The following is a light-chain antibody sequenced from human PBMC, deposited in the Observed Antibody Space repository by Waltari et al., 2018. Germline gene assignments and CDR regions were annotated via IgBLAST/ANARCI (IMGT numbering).Light chain of an antibody. CDR3: QQYYTTPVT. CDR1: QTVLYSDNNNY. CDR2: WAS. V-gene: IGKV4-1*01. Sequence: MTQSPDSLAVSLGERATINCKSSQTVLYSDNNNYLGWYQQRPGQPPKLLISWASTRESGVPDRFSGSGSGTDFTLTINSLQAEDVAVYYCQQYYTTPVTFGQGTKLEIK. J-gene: IGKJ2*01.